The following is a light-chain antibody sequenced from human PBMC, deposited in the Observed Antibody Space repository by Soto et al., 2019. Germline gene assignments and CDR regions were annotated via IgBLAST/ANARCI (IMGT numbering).Light chain of an antibody. CDR3: STYAGNNNCV. CDR2: EIS. V-gene: IGLV2-8*01. CDR1: GSDVGGYNY. J-gene: IGLJ1*01. Sequence: QSVLTQPPSASGSPGQSVTISCTGTGSDVGGYNYVSWYQQHPGKAPKLILYEISERPSGVPDRFSGSKSGNTASLTVSGLQAEDEADYYCSTYAGNNNCVFGTGTKVTVL.